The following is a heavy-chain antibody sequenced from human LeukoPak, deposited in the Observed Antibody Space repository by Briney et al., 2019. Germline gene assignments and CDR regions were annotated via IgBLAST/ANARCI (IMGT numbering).Heavy chain of an antibody. CDR1: GYTLTELS. V-gene: IGHV1-18*01. CDR2: ISAYNGNT. D-gene: IGHD6-19*01. CDR3: ARSVAGSFDY. J-gene: IGHJ4*02. Sequence: ASVKVSCKVSGYTLTELSMHWVRQAPGKGLEWMGWISAYNGNTNYAQKLQGRVTMTTDTSTSTAYMELRSLRSDDTAVYYCARSVAGSFDYWGQGTLVTVSS.